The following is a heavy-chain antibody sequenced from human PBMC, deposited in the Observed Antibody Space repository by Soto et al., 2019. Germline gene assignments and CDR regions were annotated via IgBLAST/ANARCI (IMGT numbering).Heavy chain of an antibody. CDR2: ISGSGGST. D-gene: IGHD2-2*01. J-gene: IGHJ6*03. CDR3: AKDGGYCSSTSCYVGYYYYMDV. V-gene: IGHV3-23*01. CDR1: GFTFSSYA. Sequence: GGSLRLSCAASGFTFSSYAMSWVRQAPGKGLEWVSAISGSGGSTYYADSVKGRFTISRDNSKNTLYLQINSLRAEDTAVYYCAKDGGYCSSTSCYVGYYYYMDVWGKGTTVTVSS.